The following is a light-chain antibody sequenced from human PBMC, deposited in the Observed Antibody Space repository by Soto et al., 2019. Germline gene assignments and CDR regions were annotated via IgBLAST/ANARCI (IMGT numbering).Light chain of an antibody. J-gene: IGKJ1*01. CDR1: QSVGSN. CDR2: GAS. CDR3: QQCNDWPLT. Sequence: TQSPATLSLSPRQSFTRSLGARQSVGSNLAWYQQKPGQAPRLLIYGASTRATGIPARFSGSGSETEFTLTISSLQAEDSALYYCQQCNDWPLTFGEGTKVDIK. V-gene: IGKV3-15*01.